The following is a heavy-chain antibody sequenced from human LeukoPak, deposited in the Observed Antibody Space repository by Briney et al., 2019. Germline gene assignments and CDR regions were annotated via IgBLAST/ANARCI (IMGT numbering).Heavy chain of an antibody. CDR1: GDSISSSGYY. Sequence: PSETLSLTCTISGDSISSSGYYWSWIRQHPGKGLEWIGYIYHSGSTLYSPALKSRLIISVDTSKNQFSLSLSSVTAADTAVYYCVRDDRRSPLFDYWGQGALVTVSS. V-gene: IGHV4-31*03. CDR2: IYHSGST. CDR3: VRDDRRSPLFDY. D-gene: IGHD3-22*01. J-gene: IGHJ4*02.